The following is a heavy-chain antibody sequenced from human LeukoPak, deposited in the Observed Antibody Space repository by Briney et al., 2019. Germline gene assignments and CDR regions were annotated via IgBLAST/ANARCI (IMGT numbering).Heavy chain of an antibody. CDR1: GFTFSGCG. V-gene: IGHV3-30*02. D-gene: IGHD5-18*01. CDR3: AKDPYSYGSYFDY. Sequence: GGSLRLSCAASGFTFSGCGMHWVHQAPGKGLEWVAFIWYDGRDKYYTDSVKGRFTISRDNSKNTLYLQMNSLRAEDTAMYYCAKDPYSYGSYFDYWGQGTLVTVSS. J-gene: IGHJ4*02. CDR2: IWYDGRDK.